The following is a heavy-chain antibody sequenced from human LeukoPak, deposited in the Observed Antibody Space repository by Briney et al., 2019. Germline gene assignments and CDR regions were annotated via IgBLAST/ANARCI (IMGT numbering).Heavy chain of an antibody. Sequence: PGGSLRLSCAASGFTFSSYSMSWVRHAPGRGLEGVSYISTSSSIIYYADSVKGRFTISRDDAKNSVSLQMNSLRAEDTAVYYCIKDMGYCSGGSCYRWFDSWGQGTLVTVSS. V-gene: IGHV3-48*01. J-gene: IGHJ5*01. CDR3: IKDMGYCSGGSCYRWFDS. CDR1: GFTFSSYS. CDR2: ISTSSSII. D-gene: IGHD2-15*01.